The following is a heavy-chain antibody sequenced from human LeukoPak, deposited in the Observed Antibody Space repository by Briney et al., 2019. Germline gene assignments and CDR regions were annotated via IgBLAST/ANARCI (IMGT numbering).Heavy chain of an antibody. D-gene: IGHD1-26*01. CDR2: IYTSEST. V-gene: IGHV4-61*02. Sequence: PSQTLSLTCTVSGGPVRSASYYWSWVRQPAGKGLEWIGRIYTSESTSYNPSLKSRVTMSLDTSRNQFSLKLSSVTAADTAVYYCARDGSGSYLSYFDYWGQGTLVTVSS. CDR1: GGPVRSASYY. J-gene: IGHJ4*02. CDR3: ARDGSGSYLSYFDY.